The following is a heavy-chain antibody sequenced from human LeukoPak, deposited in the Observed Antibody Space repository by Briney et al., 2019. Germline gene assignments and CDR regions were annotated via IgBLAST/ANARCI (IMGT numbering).Heavy chain of an antibody. Sequence: GGSLRLSCAASGFSFSTYTMDWVGRAPGKGLRGVAFIRYDGSNKYYADSVKGRFTISRDNSKNTLYLQMNSLRAEDTAVYYCALPKLERFLLDYWGQGTLVTVSS. J-gene: IGHJ4*02. CDR2: IRYDGSNK. D-gene: IGHD1-1*01. CDR1: GFSFSTYT. V-gene: IGHV3-30*02. CDR3: ALPKLERFLLDY.